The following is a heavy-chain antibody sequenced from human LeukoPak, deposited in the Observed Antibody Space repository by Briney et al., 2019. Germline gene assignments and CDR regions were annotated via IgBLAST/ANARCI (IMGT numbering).Heavy chain of an antibody. Sequence: SETLSLTCAVYGGSFSGYYWSWIRQPPGKGLGWIGEINHSGSTNYNPSLKSRVTISVDTSKNQFSLKLSSVTAADTAVYYCARGGITIFGVVIGSDWFDPWGQGTLVTVSS. D-gene: IGHD3-3*01. J-gene: IGHJ5*02. V-gene: IGHV4-34*01. CDR2: INHSGST. CDR3: ARGGITIFGVVIGSDWFDP. CDR1: GGSFSGYY.